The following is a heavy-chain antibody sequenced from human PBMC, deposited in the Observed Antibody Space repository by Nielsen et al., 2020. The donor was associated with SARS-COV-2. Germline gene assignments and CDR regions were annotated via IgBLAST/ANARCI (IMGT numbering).Heavy chain of an antibody. J-gene: IGHJ5*02. Sequence: SETLSLTCTVSGGSISSSSYYWGWIRQPPGKGLEWIGSIYYSGSTYYNPSLKSRVTISVDTSKNQFSLKLSSVTAADTAVYYCAIRYSSGWYGWFDPWGQGTLVTVSS. D-gene: IGHD6-19*01. V-gene: IGHV4-39*01. CDR2: IYYSGST. CDR3: AIRYSSGWYGWFDP. CDR1: GGSISSSSYY.